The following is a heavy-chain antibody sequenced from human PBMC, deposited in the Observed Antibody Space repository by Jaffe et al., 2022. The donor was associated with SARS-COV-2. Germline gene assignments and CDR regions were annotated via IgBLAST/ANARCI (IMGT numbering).Heavy chain of an antibody. Sequence: EVQLVQSGAEVKKPGESLKISCKGSGYIFTSYWIGWVRQMPGKGLEWMGIIYPGDSETRYSPSFQGQVTISADKSISSAYLQWSSLKASDTAMYYCARRKGLDGGLGAFDIWGQGTMVTVSS. V-gene: IGHV5-51*01. D-gene: IGHD3-16*01. J-gene: IGHJ3*02. CDR2: IYPGDSET. CDR3: ARRKGLDGGLGAFDI. CDR1: GYIFTSYW.